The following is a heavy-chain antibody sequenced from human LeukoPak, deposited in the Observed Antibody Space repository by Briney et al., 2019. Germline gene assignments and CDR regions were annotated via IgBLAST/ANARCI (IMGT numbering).Heavy chain of an antibody. Sequence: SETLSLTCAVYGGSFSGYYWSWIRQPPGKGLEWIGEINHSGSTNYNPSLKSRVTISVDTSKNHFSLKLSSVTAADTAVYYCVRGRLILRYFLGAFDIWGQGTMVSVSS. D-gene: IGHD3-9*01. J-gene: IGHJ3*02. CDR2: INHSGST. V-gene: IGHV4-34*01. CDR3: VRGRLILRYFLGAFDI. CDR1: GGSFSGYY.